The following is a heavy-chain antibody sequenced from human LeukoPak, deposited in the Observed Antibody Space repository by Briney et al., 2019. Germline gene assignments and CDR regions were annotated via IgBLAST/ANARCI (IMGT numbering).Heavy chain of an antibody. J-gene: IGHJ4*02. V-gene: IGHV4-59*01. CDR1: GGSISSYY. Sequence: SETLSLTCTVSGGSISSYYWSWIRQPPGKGLEWIGYIYYSGSTKYNPSLKSRVTISVDTSKNQFSLKLSSVTAADTAMYYCARVSRGNSVGGDYWGQGTLVTVSS. CDR2: IYYSGST. D-gene: IGHD4-23*01. CDR3: ARVSRGNSVGGDY.